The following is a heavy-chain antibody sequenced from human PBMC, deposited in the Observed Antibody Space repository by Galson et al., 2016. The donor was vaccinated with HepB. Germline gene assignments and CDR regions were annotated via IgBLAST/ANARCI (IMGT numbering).Heavy chain of an antibody. D-gene: IGHD3-10*02. V-gene: IGHV3-21*01. CDR2: ISSSSDNI. CDR1: GFIFSYYT. CDR3: ARLFNDYQYFGMDV. J-gene: IGHJ6*04. Sequence: SLRLSCAASGFIFSYYTMKWVRQAPGKGLEWVSSISSSSDNIYYADSVKGRLSISRDHAKNSLYLQMNSLRAEDTAVYYCARLFNDYQYFGMDVWGKGTTVTVSS.